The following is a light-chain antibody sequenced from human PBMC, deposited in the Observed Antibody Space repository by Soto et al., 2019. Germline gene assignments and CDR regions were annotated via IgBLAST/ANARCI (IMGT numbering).Light chain of an antibody. J-gene: IGKJ4*01. V-gene: IGKV3-20*01. CDR1: QSVSSY. Sequence: EIVLTQSPGTLSLSVGERVTLSCRASQSVSSYLAWYQQTPGQAPRLLIYDTSHRATGTPDRFSGSGSGTDFTLTISRLEPADFTVYSCQQYGSSPLTFGGGTTVEIK. CDR3: QQYGSSPLT. CDR2: DTS.